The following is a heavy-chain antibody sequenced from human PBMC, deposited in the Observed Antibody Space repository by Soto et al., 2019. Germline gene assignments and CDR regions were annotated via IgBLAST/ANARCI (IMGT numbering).Heavy chain of an antibody. J-gene: IGHJ4*01. V-gene: IGHV4-59*01. CDR1: GGSISSYY. D-gene: IGHD5-18*01. Sequence: SETLSLTCTVSGGSISSYYWSWIRQPPGKGLEWIGYIYYSGSTNYNPSLKSRVTISVDTSKNQFSLNLTSVTAADTAVYYCASDHPHSYGVYYFDYWGHGTPVTVSS. CDR2: IYYSGST. CDR3: ASDHPHSYGVYYFDY.